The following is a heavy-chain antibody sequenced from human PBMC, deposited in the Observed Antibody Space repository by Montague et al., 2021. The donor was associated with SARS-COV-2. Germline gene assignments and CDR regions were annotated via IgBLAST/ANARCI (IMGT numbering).Heavy chain of an antibody. J-gene: IGHJ4*02. CDR2: ISTSSSNI. CDR1: GFTFSSFN. Sequence: YRSLSCAASGFTFSSFNMNWVRQAPGKGLEWVSFISTSSSNIYYADSVRGRFTISRDKAKNSLYLQMNSLRDEDTAAYYCARERGDYGADGGFDFWGQGTLVTVSS. V-gene: IGHV3-48*02. D-gene: IGHD3-10*01. CDR3: ARERGDYGADGGFDF.